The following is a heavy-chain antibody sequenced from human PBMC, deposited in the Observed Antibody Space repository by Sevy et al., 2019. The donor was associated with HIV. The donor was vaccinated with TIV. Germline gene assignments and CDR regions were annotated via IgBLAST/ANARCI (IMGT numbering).Heavy chain of an antibody. Sequence: GSLRLSCAASGFTFSSYDMSWVRQAPGKGLEWVSGISPTGGTTHYAESVKGRFIISRDNSKKTLFLQMNSLRAEDTALYYCAKDLEQQLGPDYWGQGTQVTVS. V-gene: IGHV3-23*01. CDR1: GFTFSSYD. J-gene: IGHJ4*02. CDR3: AKDLEQQLGPDY. D-gene: IGHD6-13*01. CDR2: ISPTGGTT.